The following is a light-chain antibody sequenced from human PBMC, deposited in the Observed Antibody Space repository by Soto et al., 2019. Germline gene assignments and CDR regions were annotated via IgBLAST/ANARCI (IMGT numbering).Light chain of an antibody. CDR1: QSVLYSSNNKNY. CDR2: WAS. Sequence: DIVMTQSPDSLAVSLGERATINCKSSQSVLYSSNNKNYLAWYQHKPGQPPKLLIYWASTRESGVPERFSGSGSGTDFTLTICSVQAEDVAVYYCQQHYSTPLTFGGGTRLEIK. CDR3: QQHYSTPLT. V-gene: IGKV4-1*01. J-gene: IGKJ5*01.